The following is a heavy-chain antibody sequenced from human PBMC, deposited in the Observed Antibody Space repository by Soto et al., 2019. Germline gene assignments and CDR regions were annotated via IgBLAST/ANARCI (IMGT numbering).Heavy chain of an antibody. D-gene: IGHD3-22*01. CDR2: IYYSGST. Sequence: SETLSLTCTVSGGSISSGGYYWSWIRQHPGKGLEWIGYIYYSGSTNYNPSLKSRVTISVDTSKNQFSLKLSSVTAADTAVYYCARDRLYYYDSSGYIFDYWGQGTLVTVSS. CDR3: ARDRLYYYDSSGYIFDY. V-gene: IGHV4-61*08. J-gene: IGHJ4*02. CDR1: GGSISSGGYY.